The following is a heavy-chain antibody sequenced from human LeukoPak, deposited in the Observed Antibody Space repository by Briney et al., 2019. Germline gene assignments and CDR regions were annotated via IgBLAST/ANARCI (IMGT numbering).Heavy chain of an antibody. CDR1: GFTFDDYA. V-gene: IGHV3-9*01. CDR3: AKGPGAYYYYYGMDV. CDR2: ISWNSGSI. J-gene: IGHJ6*02. Sequence: GRSLRLSCAASGFTFDDYAMHWVRQAPGKGLEWVSGISWNSGSIGYADSVKGRFTISRDNAKNSLYLQMNSLRAEDTALYYCAKGPGAYYYYYGMDVWDQGTTVTVSS.